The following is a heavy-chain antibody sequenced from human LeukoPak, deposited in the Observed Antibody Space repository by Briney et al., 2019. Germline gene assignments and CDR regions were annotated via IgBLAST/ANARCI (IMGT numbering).Heavy chain of an antibody. Sequence: GGSLRLSCAASGFTFSNYAMSWVRQAPGKGLEWVSIISGSDGHRYYADSVKGRFTISRDNSMNTLYLQMSSLRVEDTAVYYCAIDPLDSSGFWGQGTLVTVSS. CDR1: GFTFSNYA. D-gene: IGHD3-22*01. V-gene: IGHV3-23*01. CDR2: ISGSDGHR. J-gene: IGHJ4*02. CDR3: AIDPLDSSGF.